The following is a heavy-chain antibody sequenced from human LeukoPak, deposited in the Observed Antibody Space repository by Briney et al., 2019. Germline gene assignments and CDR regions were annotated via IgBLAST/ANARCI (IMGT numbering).Heavy chain of an antibody. D-gene: IGHD3-22*01. CDR1: GFTFSDHY. J-gene: IGHJ3*02. CDR3: TTETPITMIVVVTHDAFDI. Sequence: PGGSLRLSCAASGFTFSDHYMDWVRQAPGKGLEWVGRIRNKVNSHTTEYAASVKGRFTISRDDSKNTLYLQMSSLKTEDTAVYYCTTETPITMIVVVTHDAFDIWGQGTMVTVSS. V-gene: IGHV3-72*01. CDR2: IRNKVNSHTT.